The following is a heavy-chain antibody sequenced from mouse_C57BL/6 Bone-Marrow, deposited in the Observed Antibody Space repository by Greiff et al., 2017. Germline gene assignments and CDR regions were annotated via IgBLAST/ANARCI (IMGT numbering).Heavy chain of an antibody. D-gene: IGHD2-2*01. CDR1: GYTFTSYT. CDR3: ARRRCLRRVYAMDY. V-gene: IGHV1-4*01. CDR2: INPSSGYT. J-gene: IGHJ4*01. Sequence: QVQLQQSGAELARPGASVKMSCKASGYTFTSYTMHWVKQRPGQGLEWIGYINPSSGYTKYNQKFKDKATLTADKSSSTAYMQLSSLTSEDSAVYYGARRRCLRRVYAMDYWGQGTSVTVSS.